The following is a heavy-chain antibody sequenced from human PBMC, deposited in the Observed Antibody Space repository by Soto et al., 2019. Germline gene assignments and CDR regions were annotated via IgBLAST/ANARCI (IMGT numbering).Heavy chain of an antibody. CDR3: SKGTTMVGVTKDYYNGMDV. Sequence: PGGSLRLSCAASGFTFSNYGMHWVRQAPGKGLEWVAIVSHNGNDKYYVDSVKGRFTISRDNSKNTVYLQMNNLRADDTAVYYFSKGTTMVGVTKDYYNGMDVWGQGTTVTVSS. CDR1: GFTFSNYG. J-gene: IGHJ6*02. V-gene: IGHV3-30*18. CDR2: VSHNGNDK. D-gene: IGHD5-12*01.